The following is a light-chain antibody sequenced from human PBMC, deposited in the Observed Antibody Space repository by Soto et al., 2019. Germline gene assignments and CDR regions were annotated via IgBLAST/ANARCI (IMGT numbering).Light chain of an antibody. J-gene: IGKJ1*01. CDR2: DAS. CDR1: QSISSW. Sequence: DIQMTQSPSTLSASVGDRVTITCRASQSISSWLAWYQQKPGKAPKLLIYDASSLESGVPSRFSGSRSGTNFTLTISRLQPDGFATYYRQQYNSYSQTFGQGTKLEIK. V-gene: IGKV1-5*01. CDR3: QQYNSYSQT.